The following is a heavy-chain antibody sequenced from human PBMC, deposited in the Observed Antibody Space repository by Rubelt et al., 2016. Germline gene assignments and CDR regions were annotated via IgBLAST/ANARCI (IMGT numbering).Heavy chain of an antibody. V-gene: IGHV3-23*01. J-gene: IGHJ4*02. Sequence: AASGFTFTTAGMTWIRQAPGKGLEWVSTIVYSGDSQYYADSVKGRFTISRDNSKNTLYLQMNSLRVEDTAVYYCAKWKMAVADRGFDDWGQGTLVTVSS. D-gene: IGHD6-19*01. CDR1: GFTFTTAG. CDR2: IVYSGDSQ. CDR3: AKWKMAVADRGFDD.